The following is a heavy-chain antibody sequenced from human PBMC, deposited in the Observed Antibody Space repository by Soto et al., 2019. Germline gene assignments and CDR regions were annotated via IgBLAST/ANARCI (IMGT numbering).Heavy chain of an antibody. D-gene: IGHD3-22*01. CDR2: ISGSGGST. J-gene: IGHJ5*02. CDR1: GFTFSSYA. V-gene: IGHV3-23*01. Sequence: EVQLLESGGGLVQPGGSLRLSCAASGFTFSSYAMSWVRQAPGKGLEWVSAISGSGGSTYYADSVKGRFTISRDNSKNTRFRKRTSLRAEDTALYSVGKAPTMIVVVTTIGGFDPWGQGTRFTFS. CDR3: GKAPTMIVVVTTIGGFDP.